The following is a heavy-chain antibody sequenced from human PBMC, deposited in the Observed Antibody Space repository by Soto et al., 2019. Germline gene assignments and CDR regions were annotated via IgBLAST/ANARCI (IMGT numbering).Heavy chain of an antibody. CDR3: ARDGKGPDSSSDGGMDV. J-gene: IGHJ6*02. V-gene: IGHV1-2*04. D-gene: IGHD6-6*01. CDR1: GYTFTGYY. Sequence: ASVKVSCKASGYTFTGYYMHWVRQAPGQGLEWMGWINPNSGGTNYAQKFQGWVTMTRDTSISTAYMELSRLRSDDTAVYYCARDGKGPDSSSDGGMDVWGQGTTVTVSS. CDR2: INPNSGGT.